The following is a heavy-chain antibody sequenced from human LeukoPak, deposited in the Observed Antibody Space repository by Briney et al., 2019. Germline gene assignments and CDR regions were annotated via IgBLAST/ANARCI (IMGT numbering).Heavy chain of an antibody. CDR2: ISGSGGST. CDR1: GFTFSSYA. Sequence: GGSLRLSCAASGFTFSSYAMSWVRQAPGKGLEWVSAISGSGGSTYYADSVKGRFTISRDNSKSTLYLQMNSLRAEDTAVYYCAKDPRAGSGWYFDYWGQGTLVTVSS. V-gene: IGHV3-23*01. CDR3: AKDPRAGSGWYFDY. D-gene: IGHD6-19*01. J-gene: IGHJ4*02.